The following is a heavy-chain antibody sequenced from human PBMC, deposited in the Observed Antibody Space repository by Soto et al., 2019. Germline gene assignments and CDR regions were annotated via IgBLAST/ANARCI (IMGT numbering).Heavy chain of an antibody. J-gene: IGHJ5*02. CDR3: AREGIAAGT. V-gene: IGHV4-61*01. D-gene: IGHD6-13*01. Sequence: QVQLQESGPGLVKPSETLSLTCTVSGGSVSSGNYYWSWIRQPPGKGLEWIGYIYYSGSTNYNPPLKSRVTISVDTSKNQFALKLSSVTAADTAVYYCAREGIAAGTWGQGTLVTVSS. CDR1: GGSVSSGNYY. CDR2: IYYSGST.